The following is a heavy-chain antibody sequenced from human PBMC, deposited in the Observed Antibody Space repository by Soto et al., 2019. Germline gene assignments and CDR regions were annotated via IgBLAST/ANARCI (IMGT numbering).Heavy chain of an antibody. D-gene: IGHD3-22*01. CDR1: GFTFSNTW. J-gene: IGHJ4*02. CDR3: TTGSSSGPTGY. Sequence: EVQLVESGGGLVKPGGSLRLSCAASGFTFSNTWMSWVRQAPGKGLEWVGRIKSKTDGGTTDYAAPVKGRFTISRDDSKNTLYLQMNSMKSEDTAVYYCTTGSSSGPTGYGGQGTLVSVSS. CDR2: IKSKTDGGTT. V-gene: IGHV3-15*01.